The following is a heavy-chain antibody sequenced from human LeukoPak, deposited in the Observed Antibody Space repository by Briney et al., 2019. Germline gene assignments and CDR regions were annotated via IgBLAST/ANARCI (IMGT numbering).Heavy chain of an antibody. CDR1: GGSFSGYN. Sequence: PSETLSLTCAVYGGSFSGYNWSWIRQPPGKGLEWIGEINHSGSTNYNPSLKSRVTISVDTSKNQFSLKLSSVTAADTAVYYCARDDRPIHYWGQGTLVTVSS. CDR2: INHSGST. D-gene: IGHD3-9*01. J-gene: IGHJ4*02. V-gene: IGHV4-34*01. CDR3: ARDDRPIHY.